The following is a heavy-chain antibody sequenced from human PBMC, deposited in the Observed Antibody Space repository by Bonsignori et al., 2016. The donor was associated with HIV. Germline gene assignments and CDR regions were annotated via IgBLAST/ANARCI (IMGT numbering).Heavy chain of an antibody. Sequence: RQAPGKGLEWIGYIYYSGSTNYNPSLKSRVTISVDTSKNQFSLKLSSVTAADTAVYYCARGVLWFDPWGQGTLVTVSS. J-gene: IGHJ5*02. D-gene: IGHD3-10*01. V-gene: IGHV4-59*01. CDR3: ARGVLWFDP. CDR2: IYYSGST.